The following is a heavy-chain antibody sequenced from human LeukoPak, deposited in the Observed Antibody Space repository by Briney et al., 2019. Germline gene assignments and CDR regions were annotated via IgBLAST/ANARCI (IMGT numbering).Heavy chain of an antibody. D-gene: IGHD2/OR15-2a*01. Sequence: GRSLRLSCAAATFTFTNYWMNWVRQAPGKWLVWVSRIYSDGSSTSYADSVKGRFTISRDNARNTLYLHMNTLRVEDTAVYYCRLRSGAFEIWGQGTLVTVSS. CDR1: TFTFTNYW. V-gene: IGHV3-74*01. CDR2: IYSDGSST. J-gene: IGHJ3*02. CDR3: RLRSGAFEI.